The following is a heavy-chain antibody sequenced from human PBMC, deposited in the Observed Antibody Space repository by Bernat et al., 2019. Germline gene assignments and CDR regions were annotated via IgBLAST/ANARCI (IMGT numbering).Heavy chain of an antibody. D-gene: IGHD3-10*01. CDR3: AKERWLGIYGMDV. CDR1: GFTFSSHS. J-gene: IGHJ6*02. V-gene: IGHV3-30*07. CDR2: ILYDGSNM. Sequence: QVQLVESGGGVVQPGRSLRLSCAASGFTFSSHSMHWVRQAPGKGLEWVALILYDGSNMYYADSVKGRFTISRDNSKNTLYLQMNSLRAEDTAVYYCAKERWLGIYGMDVWGQGTTVTVSS.